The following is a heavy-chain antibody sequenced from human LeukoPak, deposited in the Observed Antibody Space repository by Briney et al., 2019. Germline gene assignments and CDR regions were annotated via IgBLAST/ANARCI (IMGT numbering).Heavy chain of an antibody. Sequence: GGSLRLSCAASGFTFSSYGMHWVRQAPGKGLEWGAFIRYDGSNKYYADSVKGPFTISRDNSKNTLYLQMNSLRAEDTAVYYCAKDNLTIFGVTQGLPDWYFDLWGRGTLVTVSS. CDR2: IRYDGSNK. J-gene: IGHJ2*01. CDR1: GFTFSSYG. V-gene: IGHV3-30*02. CDR3: AKDNLTIFGVTQGLPDWYFDL. D-gene: IGHD3-3*01.